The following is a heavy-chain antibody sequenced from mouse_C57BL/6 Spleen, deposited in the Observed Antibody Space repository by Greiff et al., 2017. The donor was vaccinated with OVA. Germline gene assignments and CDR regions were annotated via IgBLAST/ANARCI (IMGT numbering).Heavy chain of an antibody. D-gene: IGHD1-1*01. CDR2: IYPRSGNT. CDR3: ARYYYYGSSYYYAMDY. V-gene: IGHV1-81*01. Sequence: VQVVESGAELARPGASVKLSCKASGYTFTSYGISWVKQRTGQGLEWIGEIYPRSGNTYYNEKFKGKATLTADKSSSTAYMELRSLTSEDSAVYFCARYYYYGSSYYYAMDYWGQGTSVTVSS. J-gene: IGHJ4*01. CDR1: GYTFTSYG.